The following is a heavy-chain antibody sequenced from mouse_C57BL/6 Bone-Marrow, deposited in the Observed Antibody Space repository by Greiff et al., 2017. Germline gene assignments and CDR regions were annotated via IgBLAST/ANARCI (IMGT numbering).Heavy chain of an antibody. Sequence: VQLQQSGAELVRPGASVTLSCKASGYTFTDYEMHWVKQTPVHGLEWIGAIDPETGGTAYNQKFKGKAILTADKSSSTAYMELRSLTSEDSAFYYCTRYRSNYVLYYFDYWGQGTTLTVSS. CDR3: TRYRSNYVLYYFDY. V-gene: IGHV1-15*01. CDR2: IDPETGGT. CDR1: GYTFTDYE. D-gene: IGHD2-5*01. J-gene: IGHJ2*01.